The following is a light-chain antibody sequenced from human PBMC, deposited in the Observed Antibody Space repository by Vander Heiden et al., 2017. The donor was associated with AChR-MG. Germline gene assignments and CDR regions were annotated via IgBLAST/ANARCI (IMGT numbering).Light chain of an antibody. CDR3: QVWDSSSAHSV. J-gene: IGLJ1*01. CDR1: YFGSKP. V-gene: IGLV3-21*02. CDR2: CSS. Sequence: SSVLTQAPSVSAAPGQTARISGGGNYFGSKPVHWYHQRPGQAPVLVVFCSSRRPSGIPERFSGSNSGNTATLTISRVEAGDEADYYCQVWDSSSAHSVFGTATKVTVL.